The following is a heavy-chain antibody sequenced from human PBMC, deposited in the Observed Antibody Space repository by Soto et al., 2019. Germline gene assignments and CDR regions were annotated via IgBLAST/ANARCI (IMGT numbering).Heavy chain of an antibody. J-gene: IGHJ5*02. CDR2: IYHSGST. CDR3: ARAKSHCGGDCYSDWFDP. Sequence: TLSLTCAVSGGSISSGGYSWSWIRQPPGKGLEWIGYIYHSGSTYYNPSLKSRVTISVDRSKNQFSLKLSSVTAADTAVYYCARAKSHCGGDCYSDWFDPWGQGTLVTVSS. D-gene: IGHD2-21*02. CDR1: GGSISSGGYS. V-gene: IGHV4-30-2*01.